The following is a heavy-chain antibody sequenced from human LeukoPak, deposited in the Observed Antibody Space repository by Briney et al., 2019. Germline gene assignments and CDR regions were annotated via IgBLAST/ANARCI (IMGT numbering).Heavy chain of an antibody. Sequence: PGGSLRLSCAASGFTSSSYWMSWVRQAPGKGLEWVANIKQDGGEKHYVDSVRGRFTISRDNAKNSLYLQMNSLRVEDTAVYYCARHIGSYQRAFDYWGQGTLVTVSS. CDR3: ARHIGSYQRAFDY. V-gene: IGHV3-7*01. D-gene: IGHD1-26*01. J-gene: IGHJ4*02. CDR1: GFTSSSYW. CDR2: IKQDGGEK.